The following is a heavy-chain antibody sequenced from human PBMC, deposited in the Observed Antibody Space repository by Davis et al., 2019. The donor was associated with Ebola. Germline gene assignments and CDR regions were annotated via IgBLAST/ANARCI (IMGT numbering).Heavy chain of an antibody. CDR2: IIPIFGTA. Sequence: SVKVSCKASGGTFSSYAISWVRQAPGQGLEWMGGIIPIFGTANYAQKFQGRVTITADESTSTAYMELSSLRSDDTAVYYCARDGDYGDYLYYYYGMDVWGQGTTVTVSS. J-gene: IGHJ6*02. CDR3: ARDGDYGDYLYYYYGMDV. CDR1: GGTFSSYA. D-gene: IGHD4-17*01. V-gene: IGHV1-69*13.